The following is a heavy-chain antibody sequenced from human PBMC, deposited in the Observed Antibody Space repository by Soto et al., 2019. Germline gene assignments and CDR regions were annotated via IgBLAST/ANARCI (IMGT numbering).Heavy chain of an antibody. V-gene: IGHV3-33*01. J-gene: IGHJ4*02. CDR1: GFTFSSYG. Sequence: SLRLSCAASGFTFSSYGMHGVRQAPGKGLEWVAVIWYDGSNKYYADSVKGRFTISRDNSKNTLYLQMNSLRAEDTAVYYCARDGYCSGGSCYSVPVFDYWGQGTLVTVSS. D-gene: IGHD2-15*01. CDR3: ARDGYCSGGSCYSVPVFDY. CDR2: IWYDGSNK.